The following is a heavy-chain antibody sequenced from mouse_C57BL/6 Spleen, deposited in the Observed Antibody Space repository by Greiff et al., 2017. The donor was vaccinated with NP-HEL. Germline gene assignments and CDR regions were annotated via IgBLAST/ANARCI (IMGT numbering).Heavy chain of an antibody. Sequence: EVKVEESGGGLVQPGESLKLSCESNEYEFPSHDMSWVRKTPEKRLELVAAINSDGGSTYYPDTMERRFIISRDNTKKTLYLQMSSLRSEDTALYYCARHEAYGNLPYYAIDYWGQGTSVTVSS. J-gene: IGHJ4*01. CDR2: INSDGGST. D-gene: IGHD2-10*02. V-gene: IGHV5-2*03. CDR1: EYEFPSHD. CDR3: ARHEAYGNLPYYAIDY.